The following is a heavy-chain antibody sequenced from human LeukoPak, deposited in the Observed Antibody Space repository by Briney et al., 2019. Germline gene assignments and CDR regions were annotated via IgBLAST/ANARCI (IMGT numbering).Heavy chain of an antibody. CDR1: GFTFSSYW. J-gene: IGHJ3*02. Sequence: GGSLRLSSVVSGFTFSSYWMHWVRQAQGKGLVWVSRINSDGSSTSYADSVKGRFTICRDNSKNTLYLQMNSLRAEDTSVYYCAKDAGQWEPPSDAFDIWGQGTMVTVSS. CDR3: AKDAGQWEPPSDAFDI. V-gene: IGHV3-74*01. CDR2: INSDGSST. D-gene: IGHD1-26*01.